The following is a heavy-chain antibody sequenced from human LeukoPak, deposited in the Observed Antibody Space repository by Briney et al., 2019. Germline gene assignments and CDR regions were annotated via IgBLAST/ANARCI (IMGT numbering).Heavy chain of an antibody. D-gene: IGHD2-2*01. V-gene: IGHV1-2*02. CDR2: INPNSGGT. CDR3: ARRFVVPAANRLATPTKNWFDP. Sequence: ASVKVSCKASGYTFTGYYMHWVRQAPGQGLEWMGWINPNSGGTNYAQKFQGRVTMARDTSISTAYMELSRLRSDDTALYYCARRFVVPAANRLATPTKNWFDPWGQGTLVTVYS. CDR1: GYTFTGYY. J-gene: IGHJ5*02.